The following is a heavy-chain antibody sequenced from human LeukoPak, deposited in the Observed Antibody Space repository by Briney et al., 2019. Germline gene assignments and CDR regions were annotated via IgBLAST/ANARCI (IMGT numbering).Heavy chain of an antibody. V-gene: IGHV3-23*01. CDR1: GFTFSSYG. J-gene: IGHJ1*01. CDR2: ISGSGTST. CDR3: TRVSSGGSCCFFQH. D-gene: IGHD2-15*01. Sequence: GGSLRLSCAASGFTFSSYGMSWVRQAPGKGLEWVSAISGSGTSTYYADSVKGRFTISRDNSKNTLYLQMNSLKTEDTAVYYCTRVSSGGSCCFFQHWGQGTLVTVSS.